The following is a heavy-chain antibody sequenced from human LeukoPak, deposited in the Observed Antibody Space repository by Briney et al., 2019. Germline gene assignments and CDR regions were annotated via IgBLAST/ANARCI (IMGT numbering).Heavy chain of an antibody. Sequence: GESLKISCKTSGYSFTSYWIGWVRQMPGKGLEWMGIIYPGDSDTRYSPSFQGQVTISADKSISTAYLQWSSLKASDTAMYYCARPPTSGWYMNAFDIWGQGTMATVSS. CDR3: ARPPTSGWYMNAFDI. CDR1: GYSFTSYW. J-gene: IGHJ3*02. D-gene: IGHD6-19*01. V-gene: IGHV5-51*01. CDR2: IYPGDSDT.